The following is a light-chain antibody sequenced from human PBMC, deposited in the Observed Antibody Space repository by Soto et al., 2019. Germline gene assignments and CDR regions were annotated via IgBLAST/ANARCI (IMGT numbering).Light chain of an antibody. J-gene: IGKJ5*01. CDR2: GAS. V-gene: IGKV3-20*01. CDR1: QSVSSSY. CDR3: QQYDNWPLT. Sequence: IVLKQSPGTRAWSAGERATLSGRASQSVSSSYLAWYQQKPGQAPRLLIYGASTRATGIPVRFTGSGSGTEFTLIISSLQSEDFGVYFCQQYDNWPLTFGQGPRLEIK.